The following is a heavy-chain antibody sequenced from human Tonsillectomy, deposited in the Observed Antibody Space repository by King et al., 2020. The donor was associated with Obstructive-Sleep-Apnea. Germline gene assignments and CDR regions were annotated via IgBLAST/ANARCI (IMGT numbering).Heavy chain of an antibody. J-gene: IGHJ4*02. Sequence: VQLVASGGGLVQPGRSLRLSGAASGFTFDDYAMHWGRQAPGKGLEWVSGISWNSGSRGYADSVKGRFTISRDNAKNSLYLQMNSLRAEDTALYYCAKGMRYFDWFKGYYFDYWGQGTLVTVSS. D-gene: IGHD3-9*01. CDR3: AKGMRYFDWFKGYYFDY. V-gene: IGHV3-9*01. CDR2: ISWNSGSR. CDR1: GFTFDDYA.